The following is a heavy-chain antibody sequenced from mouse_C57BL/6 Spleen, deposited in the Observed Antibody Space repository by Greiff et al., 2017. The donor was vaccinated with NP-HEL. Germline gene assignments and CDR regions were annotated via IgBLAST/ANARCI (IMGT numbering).Heavy chain of an antibody. J-gene: IGHJ3*01. V-gene: IGHV1-54*01. CDR2: INPGSGGT. CDR1: GYAFTNYL. D-gene: IGHD3-2*02. CDR3: ARTAQATGWFAY. Sequence: QVQLQQSGAELVRPGTSVKVSCKASGYAFTNYLIEWVKQRPGQGLEWIGVINPGSGGTNYNEKFKGKATLTADKSSSTAYMQLSSLTSDDSAVYFCARTAQATGWFAYWGQGTLVTVSA.